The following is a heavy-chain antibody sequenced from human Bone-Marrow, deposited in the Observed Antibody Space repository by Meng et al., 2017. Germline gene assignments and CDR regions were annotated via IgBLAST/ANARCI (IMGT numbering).Heavy chain of an antibody. CDR2: ISYDGSNK. CDR1: GFTFSNAW. J-gene: IGHJ4*02. Sequence: GESLKISCAASGFTFSNAWMNWVRQAPGKGLEWVAVISYDGSNKYYADSVKGRFTISRDNSKNTLYLQMNSLRAEDTAVYYCARGLGYCSGGSCYSDYWGQGTLVTVSS. CDR3: ARGLGYCSGGSCYSDY. V-gene: IGHV3-30*03. D-gene: IGHD2-15*01.